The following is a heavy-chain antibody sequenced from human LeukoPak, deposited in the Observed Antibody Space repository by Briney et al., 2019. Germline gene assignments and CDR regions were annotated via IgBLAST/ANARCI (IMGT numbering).Heavy chain of an antibody. Sequence: SETLSLTCTVSGGSISSYYWSWIRQPPGKGLEWIGYIYYSGSTNYNPSLKSRVTISVDTSKNQFSLKLSSVTAADTAVYYCARTTYYYDSSGYYRVRVYFDYWGQGTLVTVSS. CDR3: ARTTYYYDSSGYYRVRVYFDY. J-gene: IGHJ4*02. D-gene: IGHD3-22*01. CDR2: IYYSGST. V-gene: IGHV4-59*01. CDR1: GGSISSYY.